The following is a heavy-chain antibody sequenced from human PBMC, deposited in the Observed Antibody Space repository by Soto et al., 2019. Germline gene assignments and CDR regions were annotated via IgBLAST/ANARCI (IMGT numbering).Heavy chain of an antibody. D-gene: IGHD3-22*01. J-gene: IGHJ3*02. CDR1: GYTFTGYY. CDR2: INPNSGGT. Sequence: ASVKVSCKXSGYTFTGYYMHWVRQAPGQGLEWMGWINPNSGGTNYAQKFQGWVTMTRDTSISTAYMELSRLRSDDTAVYYCAREKVDYYDSSGYYYVSRPADAFDIWGQGTMVTVS. CDR3: AREKVDYYDSSGYYYVSRPADAFDI. V-gene: IGHV1-2*04.